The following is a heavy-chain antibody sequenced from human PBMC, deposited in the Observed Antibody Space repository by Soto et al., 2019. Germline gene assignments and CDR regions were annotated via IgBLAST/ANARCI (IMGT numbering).Heavy chain of an antibody. CDR1: GGSISSGGYY. Sequence: QVQLQESGPGLVKPSQTLSLTCTVSGGSISSGGYYWSWIRQHPGKGLEWIGYIYYSGSTYYNPSLKSRATISVDTSKNQFSLKLSSVTAADTAVSYCARGGRRSPVMDVWGQGTTVTVSS. V-gene: IGHV4-31*03. J-gene: IGHJ6*02. CDR3: ARGGRRSPVMDV. CDR2: IYYSGST.